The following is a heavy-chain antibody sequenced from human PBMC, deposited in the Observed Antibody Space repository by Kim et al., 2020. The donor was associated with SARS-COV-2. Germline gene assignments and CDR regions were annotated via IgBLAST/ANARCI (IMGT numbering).Heavy chain of an antibody. CDR3: AKPIAVTGTGGFDP. V-gene: IGHV3-74*01. CDR2: INSDGSST. J-gene: IGHJ5*02. Sequence: GGSLRLSCAASGFTFSTYWMHWVRQAPGKRLVWVSRINSDGSSTSYADSVKGRFTISRDNAKNTLYLQMNSLRVEDTAVYYCAKPIAVTGTGGFDPWGQGTLVTVSS. CDR1: GFTFSTYW. D-gene: IGHD6-19*01.